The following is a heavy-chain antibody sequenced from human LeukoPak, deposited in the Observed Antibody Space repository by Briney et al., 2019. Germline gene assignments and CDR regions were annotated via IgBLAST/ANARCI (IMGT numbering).Heavy chain of an antibody. CDR2: IIASSGST. CDR3: VKGGYDFVEVAYFDF. J-gene: IGHJ4*02. D-gene: IGHD5-12*01. V-gene: IGHV3-23*01. CDR1: GFSFNNYA. Sequence: GGSLRLSCAASGFSFNNYAMGWVRQAPGKGLEWVSIIIASSGSTFYADSVKSRFTISRDNSKNTLYHQMNSLRVEDTAVYYCVKGGYDFVEVAYFDFWGQGTLVTVSS.